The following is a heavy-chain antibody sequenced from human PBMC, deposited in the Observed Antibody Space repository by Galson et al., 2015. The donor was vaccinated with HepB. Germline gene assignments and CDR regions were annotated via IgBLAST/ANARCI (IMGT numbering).Heavy chain of an antibody. D-gene: IGHD2-2*01. J-gene: IGHJ6*02. CDR2: IYPGDSET. Sequence: QSGAEVKKPGESLKISCKASGYSFRNYWIGWVRQMPGKGLECMGIIYPGDSETRYSPSFQGQVTLSADKSTNTAYLQWSSLKASDTAMDYCARLGHEGYHYYGRSFWGQGTTVTVS. V-gene: IGHV5-51*01. CDR3: ARLGHEGYHYYGRSF. CDR1: GYSFRNYW.